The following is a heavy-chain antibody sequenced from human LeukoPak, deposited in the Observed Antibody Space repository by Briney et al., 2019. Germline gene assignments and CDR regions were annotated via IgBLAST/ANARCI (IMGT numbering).Heavy chain of an antibody. CDR3: AKDRSYQLQYFDY. V-gene: IGHV3-74*01. D-gene: IGHD2-2*01. CDR1: GFTFSSYW. CDR2: INSDGSTT. Sequence: GGSLRLSCAASGFTFSSYWMHWVRQAPGKGLVWVSRINSDGSTTSSADSVKGRVTISRDNAKNTLYLQMNSLRAEDTAVYYCAKDRSYQLQYFDYWGQGTLVTVSS. J-gene: IGHJ4*02.